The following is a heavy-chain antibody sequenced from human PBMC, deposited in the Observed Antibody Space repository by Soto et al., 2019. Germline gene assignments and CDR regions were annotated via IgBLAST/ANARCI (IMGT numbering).Heavy chain of an antibody. D-gene: IGHD6-13*01. V-gene: IGHV1-3*01. CDR2: INAGNGNT. J-gene: IGHJ4*02. CDR1: GYTFTSYA. Sequence: ASVKVSCKASGYTFTSYAMHWVRQAPGQRLEWMGWINAGNGNTKYSQKFQGRVTITRDTSASTAYMELSSLRSEDTAVYYCARTGYSSSWYMDGFDYWGQGTLVTVSS. CDR3: ARTGYSSSWYMDGFDY.